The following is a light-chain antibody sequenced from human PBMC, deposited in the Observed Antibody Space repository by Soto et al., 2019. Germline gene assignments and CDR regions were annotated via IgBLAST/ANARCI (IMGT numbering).Light chain of an antibody. CDR2: GAS. J-gene: IGKJ4*01. CDR1: QSISSN. V-gene: IGKV3-15*01. Sequence: EIVLTQSPATLPVSPGESAALSCRASQSISSNLAWYQQKPGQPPRLLISGASTRATGIPARFSGSGSGTEFTLTISSLQSEDLAVYHCQQYHDWPLTFGGGTKVEIK. CDR3: QQYHDWPLT.